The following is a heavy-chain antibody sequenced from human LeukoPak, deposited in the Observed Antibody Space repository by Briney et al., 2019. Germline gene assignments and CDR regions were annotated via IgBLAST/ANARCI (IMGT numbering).Heavy chain of an antibody. J-gene: IGHJ6*03. Sequence: GGSLRLSCAASGFTVSSNYMSWVRQAPGKGLEWVSVIYSGGSTYYADSVKGRFTISRDNSKNPPYLQMNSPRAEDTAVYYCARGEGVSYYTLRNPYYYMDVWGKGTTVTVSS. CDR2: IYSGGST. CDR3: ARGEGVSYYTLRNPYYYMDV. D-gene: IGHD1-26*01. V-gene: IGHV3-53*01. CDR1: GFTVSSNY.